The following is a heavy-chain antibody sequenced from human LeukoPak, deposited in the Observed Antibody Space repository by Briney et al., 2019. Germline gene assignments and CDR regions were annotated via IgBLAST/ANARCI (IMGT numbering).Heavy chain of an antibody. J-gene: IGHJ4*02. D-gene: IGHD6-13*01. CDR2: IYSGGNT. V-gene: IGHV3-53*01. CDR3: TRDSPGIAASVSGG. Sequence: GGSLRLSCTASGFTVSHNYMNWVRQAPGKGLEWVALIYSGGNTHYADSVKGRFTISRDNSKNTLYLQMSSLRVEDTAVYYCTRDSPGIAASVSGGWGQGTLVTVSS. CDR1: GFTVSHNY.